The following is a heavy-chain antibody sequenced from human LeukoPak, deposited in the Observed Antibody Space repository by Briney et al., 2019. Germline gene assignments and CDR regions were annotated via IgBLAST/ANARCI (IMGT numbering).Heavy chain of an antibody. CDR2: IYYSGST. CDR3: ARDQYDNWNDVPSDY. V-gene: IGHV4-39*07. CDR1: GSSISNYY. J-gene: IGHJ4*02. Sequence: SETLSLTCTVSGSSISNYYWGWIRQAPGKGLEWIGSIYYSGSTYYNPSLKSRVTISVDTSKNQFSLKLSSVTAADTAVYYCARDQYDNWNDVPSDYWGQGTLVTVSS. D-gene: IGHD1-20*01.